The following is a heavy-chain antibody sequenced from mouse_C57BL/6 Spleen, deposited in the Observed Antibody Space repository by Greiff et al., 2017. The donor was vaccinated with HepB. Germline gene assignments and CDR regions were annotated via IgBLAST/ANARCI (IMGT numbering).Heavy chain of an antibody. V-gene: IGHV1-76*01. D-gene: IGHD3-2*02. Sequence: VQLQQSGAELVRPGASVKLSCKASGYTFTDYYINWVKQRPGQGLEWIARIYPGSGNTYYNEKFKGKATLTAEKSSSTAYMQLSSLTSEDSAVYVCARGEAQAEGFAYWGQGTLVTVSA. CDR2: IYPGSGNT. CDR1: GYTFTDYY. CDR3: ARGEAQAEGFAY. J-gene: IGHJ3*01.